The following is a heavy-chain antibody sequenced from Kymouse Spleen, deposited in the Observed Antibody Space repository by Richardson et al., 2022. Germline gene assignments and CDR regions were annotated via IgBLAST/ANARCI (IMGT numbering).Heavy chain of an antibody. V-gene: IGHV3-33*01. Sequence: QVQLVESGGGVVQPGRSLRLSCAASGFTFSSYGMHWVRQAPGKGLEWVAVIWYDGSNKYYADSVKGRFTISRDNSKNTLYLQMNSLRAEDTAVYYCASSGSGSYENYWGQGTLVTVSS. CDR2: IWYDGSNK. J-gene: IGHJ4*02. D-gene: IGHD3-10*01. CDR1: GFTFSSYG. CDR3: ASSGSGSYENY.